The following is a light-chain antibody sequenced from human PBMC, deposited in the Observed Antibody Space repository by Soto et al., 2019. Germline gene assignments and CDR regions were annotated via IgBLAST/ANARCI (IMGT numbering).Light chain of an antibody. CDR1: QSVSSNF. J-gene: IGKJ4*01. CDR2: GAS. V-gene: IGKV3-20*01. CDR3: QQYDISLS. Sequence: EIVLTQSPGTLSLSTGERTTLSCRASQSVSSNFLDWYQQKPGQAPRLLIYGASTRATGIPARFSGSGSGTEFTLTISSLQSEDFAVYYCQQYDISLSFGGGTKVDIK.